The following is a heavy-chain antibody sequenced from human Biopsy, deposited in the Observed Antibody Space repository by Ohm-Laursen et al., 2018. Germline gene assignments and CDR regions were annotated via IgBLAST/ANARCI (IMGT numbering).Heavy chain of an antibody. Sequence: SQTLSLPRSVSRRPISRYYWSWIPQPPGKALEWVGYMSNSGSTNYNPSLKTRVTISLDTPKNQCVLKLSSVTAADTAVYYCVRVSVTAYTLPRWFFDLGGRGTRVTVSS. CDR2: MSNSGST. V-gene: IGHV4-59*01. CDR3: VRVSVTAYTLPRWFFDL. CDR1: RRPISRYY. J-gene: IGHJ2*01. D-gene: IGHD2-21*02.